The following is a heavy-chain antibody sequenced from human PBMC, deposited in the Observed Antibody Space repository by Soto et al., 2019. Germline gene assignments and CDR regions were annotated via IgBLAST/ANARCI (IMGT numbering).Heavy chain of an antibody. V-gene: IGHV3-30-3*01. CDR1: GFTFSSYA. J-gene: IGHJ1*01. D-gene: IGHD2-21*02. CDR3: ARAPPPGVVTAIPEYFQH. Sequence: GGSLRLSCAASGFTFSSYAMHWVRQAPGKGLEWVAVISHDGSNKYYADSVKGRFTISRDNSKNTLYLQMNSLRAEDTAVYYCARAPPPGVVTAIPEYFQHWGQGTLVTVSS. CDR2: ISHDGSNK.